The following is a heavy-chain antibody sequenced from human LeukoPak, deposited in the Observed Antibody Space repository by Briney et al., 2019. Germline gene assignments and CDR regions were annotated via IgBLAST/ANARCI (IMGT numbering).Heavy chain of an antibody. CDR1: GYTFTSYY. Sequence: ASVKVSCKASGYTFTSYYMHWVRQAPGQGLEWMGIINPSGGSTSYAQKFQGRVTMTRDTSTSTVYMELNSLRAEDTAVYYCARDRGYSYGHDAFDIWGQGTMVTVSS. D-gene: IGHD5-18*01. V-gene: IGHV1-46*01. CDR3: ARDRGYSYGHDAFDI. CDR2: INPSGGST. J-gene: IGHJ3*02.